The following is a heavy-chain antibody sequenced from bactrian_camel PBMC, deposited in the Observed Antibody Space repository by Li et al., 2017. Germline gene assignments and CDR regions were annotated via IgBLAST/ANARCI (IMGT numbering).Heavy chain of an antibody. V-gene: IGHV3-3*01. J-gene: IGHJ4*01. CDR1: GHTRDDNC. Sequence: VQLVESGGGSVQAGGSLTLRCTASGHTRDDNCLGWFRPVPGKDREGVAAICSGDGGGSPYYADSVKGRFTISRHNANRTSVLLSLQMDKLKIEDTGIYYCAHKSLYYSRNGGLCYDRNPFKYCYWGQGTQVTVS. CDR2: ICSGDGGGSP. CDR3: AHKSLYYSRNGGLCYDRNPFKYCY. D-gene: IGHD3*01.